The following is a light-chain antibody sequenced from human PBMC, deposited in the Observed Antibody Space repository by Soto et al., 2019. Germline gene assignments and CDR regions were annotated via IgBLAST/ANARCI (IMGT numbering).Light chain of an antibody. CDR2: GAS. V-gene: IGKV3-20*01. CDR3: QQYGSSPWT. CDR1: QSVSSSY. Sequence: EIVLTQSPGTLSLSPGERATLSFRASQSVSSSYLAWYQQKPGQSPRVLIYGASSRGTGIPDRFSGSGSGTDFTFTISRLEPEDVAVYYCQQYGSSPWTFGQGTKVEIK. J-gene: IGKJ1*01.